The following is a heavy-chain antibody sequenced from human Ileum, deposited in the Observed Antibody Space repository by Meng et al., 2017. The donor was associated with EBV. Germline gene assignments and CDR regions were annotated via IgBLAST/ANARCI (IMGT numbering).Heavy chain of an antibody. CDR2: ISYDCSNK. CDR1: GFSFSGVA. D-gene: IGHD5-24*01. Sequence: CGMVEAGVSLGLTSFGSGFSFSGVAMTGCGQAPGKGPQWGAVISYDCSNKYYADSVKGRFTTSRDNSKNSLYLQMISLGAEDTAVYYCARDRDGYHDYWGQGTLVTVSS. CDR3: ARDRDGYHDY. V-gene: IGHV3-30*01. J-gene: IGHJ4*02.